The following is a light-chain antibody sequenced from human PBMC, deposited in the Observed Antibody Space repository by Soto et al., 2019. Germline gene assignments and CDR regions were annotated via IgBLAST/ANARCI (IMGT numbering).Light chain of an antibody. CDR1: QTISSF. V-gene: IGKV3-20*01. CDR3: QQYGDSPRT. Sequence: EIVLTQSPGTLSLSPGEGATLSCRASQTISSFLAWYQQKRGQAPRLLIHGASNRATGIPDRFSGSGSGTDFTLTITRLEPEDFAVYYCQQYGDSPRTFGQGTKVEVK. CDR2: GAS. J-gene: IGKJ1*01.